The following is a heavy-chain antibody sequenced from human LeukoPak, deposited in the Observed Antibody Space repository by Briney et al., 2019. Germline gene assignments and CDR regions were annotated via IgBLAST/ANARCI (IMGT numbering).Heavy chain of an antibody. CDR1: GGTFSSYA. Sequence: GASVKVSCKASGGTFSSYAISWVRQAPGQGLGWMGGIIPIFGTANYAQKFQGRVTITADESTSTAYMELSSLRSEDTAVYYCARDLFYKKDSSGYGWGQGTLVTVSS. CDR3: ARDLFYKKDSSGYG. V-gene: IGHV1-69*13. D-gene: IGHD3-22*01. CDR2: IIPIFGTA. J-gene: IGHJ4*02.